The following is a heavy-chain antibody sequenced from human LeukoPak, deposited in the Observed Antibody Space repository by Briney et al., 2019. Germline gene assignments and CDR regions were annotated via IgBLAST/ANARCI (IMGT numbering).Heavy chain of an antibody. CDR2: IYYSGST. CDR3: ARGVSGWYFEN. J-gene: IGHJ4*02. V-gene: IGHV4-59*01. CDR1: GGSFRDYY. Sequence: SETLSLTCAVYGGSFRDYYWSWIRQPPGKGLEWIGYIYYSGSTTYNPSLKSRVTISLDTSKTQFSLKLSSVTAADTAVYYCARGVSGWYFENWGQGALVTVSS. D-gene: IGHD6-19*01.